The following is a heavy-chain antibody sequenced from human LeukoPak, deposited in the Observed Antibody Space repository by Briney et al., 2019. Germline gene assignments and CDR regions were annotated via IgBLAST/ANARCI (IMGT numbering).Heavy chain of an antibody. D-gene: IGHD3-10*01. CDR2: ISSSSSTI. Sequence: AGGSLRLSCAASGFTFSSYSMNWVRQAPGKGLEWVSYISSSSSTIYYADSVKGRFTISRDNAKNSLYLQMNSLRAEDTAVYYCARESWYYGSGSSDYWGQGTLVTVSS. CDR1: GFTFSSYS. V-gene: IGHV3-48*01. CDR3: ARESWYYGSGSSDY. J-gene: IGHJ4*02.